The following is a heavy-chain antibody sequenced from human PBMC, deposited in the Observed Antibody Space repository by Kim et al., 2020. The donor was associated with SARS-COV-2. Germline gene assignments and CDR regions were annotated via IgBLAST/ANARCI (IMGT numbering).Heavy chain of an antibody. V-gene: IGHV1-69*13. Sequence: SVKVSCKASGGTFSSYAISWVRQAPGQGLEWMGGIIPIFGTANYAQKFQGRVTITADESTNTAYMELSSLRSEDTAVYYCARVVVVAATPWLRDAFDIWGQGTLVTVSS. D-gene: IGHD2-15*01. CDR1: GGTFSSYA. J-gene: IGHJ3*02. CDR3: ARVVVVAATPWLRDAFDI. CDR2: IIPIFGTA.